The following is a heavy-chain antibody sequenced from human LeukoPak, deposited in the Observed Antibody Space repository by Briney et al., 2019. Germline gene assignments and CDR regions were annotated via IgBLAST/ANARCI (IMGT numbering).Heavy chain of an antibody. Sequence: GGSLRLSCAASGFTFDDYAMHWVGQAPGKGLEWVSGISWNSGSIGYADSVKGRFTISRDNAKNSLYLQMNSLRAEDMALYYCAKGDESIAAAGAFDYWGQGTLVTVSS. J-gene: IGHJ4*02. CDR3: AKGDESIAAAGAFDY. D-gene: IGHD6-13*01. CDR2: ISWNSGSI. CDR1: GFTFDDYA. V-gene: IGHV3-9*03.